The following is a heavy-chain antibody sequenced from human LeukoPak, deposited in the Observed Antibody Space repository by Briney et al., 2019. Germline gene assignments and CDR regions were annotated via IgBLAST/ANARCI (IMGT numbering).Heavy chain of an antibody. Sequence: ASVKVSCKASGYTFTSYGISWVRQAPGQGLEWMGGIIPIFGTANYAQKFQGRVTITADESTSTAYMELSSLRSEDTAVYYCARDVRTGSIQLWLLGWFDPWGQGTLVTVSS. V-gene: IGHV1-69*13. CDR3: ARDVRTGSIQLWLLGWFDP. CDR1: GYTFTSYG. CDR2: IIPIFGTA. D-gene: IGHD5-18*01. J-gene: IGHJ5*02.